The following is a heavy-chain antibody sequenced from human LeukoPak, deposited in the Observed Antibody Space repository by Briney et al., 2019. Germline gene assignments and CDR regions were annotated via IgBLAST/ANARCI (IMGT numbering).Heavy chain of an antibody. CDR3: ARPPGYSYGNGAFDI. V-gene: IGHV5-51*01. CDR2: IYPGDSDT. Sequence: GESLQISCKGSGYSFTSYWIGWVRQLPGKGLEWMGIIYPGDSDTRYSPSLQGQVTISADKSISTAYLQWSSLKASDTAMYYCARPPGYSYGNGAFDIWGQGTMVTVSS. D-gene: IGHD5-18*01. J-gene: IGHJ3*02. CDR1: GYSFTSYW.